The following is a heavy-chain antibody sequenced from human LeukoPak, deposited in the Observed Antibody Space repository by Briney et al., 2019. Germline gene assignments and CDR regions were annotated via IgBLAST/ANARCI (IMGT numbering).Heavy chain of an antibody. V-gene: IGHV3-21*01. J-gene: IGHJ3*02. Sequence: GGSLRLSCAASGFTFSDYTMSWVRQAPGKGLEWVSSITPRGDYIYYADSLKGRFTISRDNAKNSLYLQMNSLRAEDTAVYYCARVPYSGVWPDAFDIWGQGTLVTVSS. CDR2: ITPRGDYI. D-gene: IGHD6-19*01. CDR3: ARVPYSGVWPDAFDI. CDR1: GFTFSDYT.